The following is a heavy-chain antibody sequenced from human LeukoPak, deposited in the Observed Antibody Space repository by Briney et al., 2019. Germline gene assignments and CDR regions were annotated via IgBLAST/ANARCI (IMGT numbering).Heavy chain of an antibody. Sequence: SVKVSCKASGYTFTSYGISWVRQAPGQGLEWMGRIIPILGIANYAQKFQGRVTITADKSTSTAYMELSSLRSEDTAVYYCARGSALYYYYYGMDVWGQGTTVTVSS. CDR2: IIPILGIA. CDR1: GYTFTSYG. V-gene: IGHV1-69*04. J-gene: IGHJ6*02. CDR3: ARGSALYYYYYGMDV.